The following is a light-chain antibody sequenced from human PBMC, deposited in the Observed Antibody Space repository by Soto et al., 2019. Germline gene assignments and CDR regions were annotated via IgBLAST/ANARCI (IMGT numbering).Light chain of an antibody. V-gene: IGKV1-5*01. CDR1: QNIGSW. CDR3: QQYNTYWT. Sequence: DLQMTQFPSTLSASVGDRVTITCRASQNIGSWLAWYQQKPGKAPKVLIYDVSNLETGVPSRFSGSGSGTEFTLTISSLQPDDFAPYYCQQYNTYWTFGQGTKVEIK. CDR2: DVS. J-gene: IGKJ1*01.